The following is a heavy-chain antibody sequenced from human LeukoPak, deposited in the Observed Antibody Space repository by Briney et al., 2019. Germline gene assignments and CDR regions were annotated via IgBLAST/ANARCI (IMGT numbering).Heavy chain of an antibody. CDR3: AKDVTNVDY. D-gene: IGHD4-17*01. Sequence: PGCSPTLPCPASGFTFRHFAMSWLRQAPGKGLEWVSSISGIDANPYYEHSLKGRFIISRDNSKNTLYLQMNRLRPEDTAVYYSAKDVTNVDYWGQGTLVTVSS. J-gene: IGHJ4*02. CDR1: GFTFRHFA. CDR2: ISGIDANP. V-gene: IGHV3-23*01.